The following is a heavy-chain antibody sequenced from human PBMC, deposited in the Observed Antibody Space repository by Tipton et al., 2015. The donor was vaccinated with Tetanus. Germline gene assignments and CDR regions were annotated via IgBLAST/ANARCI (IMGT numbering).Heavy chain of an antibody. V-gene: IGHV4-34*09. D-gene: IGHD3-10*01. J-gene: IGHJ6*02. CDR2: ISPSGNT. Sequence: TLSLTCAVYGGSFSNYFWRWIRQPPGKGLEWIGEISPSGNTNYNPSLKSRVTISVDTSQKQISLKVNSVTAADTAVYYCARDRGVRGGYYYYHGMDVWGQGTTVTVSS. CDR1: GGSFSNYF. CDR3: ARDRGVRGGYYYYHGMDV.